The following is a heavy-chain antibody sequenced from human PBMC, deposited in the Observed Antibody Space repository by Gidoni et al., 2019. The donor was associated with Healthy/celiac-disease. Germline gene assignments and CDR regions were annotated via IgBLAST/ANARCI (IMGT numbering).Heavy chain of an antibody. Sequence: QVQLVESGGGVVQPGRSLRLSCAASGLPFRRYGMHWVRQAPGKGLEWGAVISYDGSNKYYADSVKGRFTISRDNSKNTLYLQMNSLRAEDTAVYYCAKERFYGDPSYYFDYWGQGTLVTVSS. D-gene: IGHD4-17*01. CDR2: ISYDGSNK. CDR1: GLPFRRYG. CDR3: AKERFYGDPSYYFDY. V-gene: IGHV3-30*18. J-gene: IGHJ4*02.